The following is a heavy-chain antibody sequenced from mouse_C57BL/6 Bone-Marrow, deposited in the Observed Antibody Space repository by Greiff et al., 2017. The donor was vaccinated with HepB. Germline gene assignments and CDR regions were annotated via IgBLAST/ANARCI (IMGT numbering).Heavy chain of an antibody. V-gene: IGHV3-6*01. Sequence: EVQVVESGPGLVKPSQSLSLTCSVTGYSITSGYYWNWIRQFPGNKLEWMGYISYDGSNNYNPSLKNRISITRDTSKNQFFLKLHSVTTEDTATYYCAREIYYYGRGFAYWGQGTLVTVSA. CDR3: AREIYYYGRGFAY. CDR1: GYSITSGYY. J-gene: IGHJ3*01. CDR2: ISYDGSN. D-gene: IGHD1-1*01.